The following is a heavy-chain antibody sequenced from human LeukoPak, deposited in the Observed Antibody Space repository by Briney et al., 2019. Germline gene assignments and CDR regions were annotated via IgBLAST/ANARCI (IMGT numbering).Heavy chain of an antibody. Sequence: PGGSLRLSCAASGFTFSSYSMNWVRQAPGKGLEWVSVIYSGGSTYYADSVKGRFTISRDNSKNTLYLQMNSLRAEDTAVYYCARGVPDAFDIWGQGTMVTVSS. CDR2: IYSGGST. D-gene: IGHD1-1*01. J-gene: IGHJ3*02. V-gene: IGHV3-53*01. CDR3: ARGVPDAFDI. CDR1: GFTFSSYS.